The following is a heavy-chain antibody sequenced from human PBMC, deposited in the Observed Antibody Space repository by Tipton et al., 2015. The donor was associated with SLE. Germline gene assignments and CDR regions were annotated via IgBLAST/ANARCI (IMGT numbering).Heavy chain of an antibody. D-gene: IGHD6-13*01. Sequence: SLRLSCAASGFTFSSYGMHWVRQAPGKGLEWVAVISYDGSNKYYADSVRGRFTISRDNSKNTLYLQMNSLRAEDTAVYYCARDLLAAAGRKAFDIWGQGTMVTVSS. V-gene: IGHV3-30*03. CDR1: GFTFSSYG. CDR3: ARDLLAAAGRKAFDI. CDR2: ISYDGSNK. J-gene: IGHJ3*02.